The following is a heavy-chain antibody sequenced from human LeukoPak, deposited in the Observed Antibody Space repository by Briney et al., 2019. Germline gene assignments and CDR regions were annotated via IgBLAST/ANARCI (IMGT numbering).Heavy chain of an antibody. CDR1: GGSISSYY. CDR2: IYYSGST. V-gene: IGHV4-59*01. Sequence: PSETLSLTCTVSGGSISSYYWSWIRQPPGKGLEWIGYIYYSGSTNYNPSLKSRITISVDTSKNQFSLKLSSVTAADTAVYYRARAKYYDFWSGYYRDYYYYYMDVWGKGTTVTVSS. CDR3: ARAKYYDFWSGYYRDYYYYYMDV. D-gene: IGHD3-3*01. J-gene: IGHJ6*03.